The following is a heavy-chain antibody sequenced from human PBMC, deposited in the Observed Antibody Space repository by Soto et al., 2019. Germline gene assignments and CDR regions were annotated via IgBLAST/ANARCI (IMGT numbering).Heavy chain of an antibody. CDR1: GGSISGYY. Sequence: TSETLSLTCTVSGGSISGYYWSWIRQPPGKGLEWIGYIHYSGSTIYNPSLKSRVTISVDTSKNQFSLKLSSVTAADTAVYYCARLTFFEYYFDYWGRGTLVTVSS. J-gene: IGHJ4*02. D-gene: IGHD2-21*02. V-gene: IGHV4-59*01. CDR3: ARLTFFEYYFDY. CDR2: IHYSGST.